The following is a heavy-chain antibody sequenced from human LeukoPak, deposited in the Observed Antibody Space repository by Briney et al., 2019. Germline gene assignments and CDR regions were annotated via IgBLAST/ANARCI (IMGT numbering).Heavy chain of an antibody. CDR2: IYYSGTT. CDR1: GGSISSGGYY. Sequence: QVQLQESGPGLVKPSQTLSLTCTVSGGSISSGGYYWSWIRQHPGKGLEWIGYIYYSGTTYYNPSLTSRLTISIDMSNNQFSLKLSSVTAADTALYYCARDRGYSQLDFWGQGTLVTVSS. J-gene: IGHJ4*02. D-gene: IGHD5-18*01. V-gene: IGHV4-30-4*08. CDR3: ARDRGYSQLDF.